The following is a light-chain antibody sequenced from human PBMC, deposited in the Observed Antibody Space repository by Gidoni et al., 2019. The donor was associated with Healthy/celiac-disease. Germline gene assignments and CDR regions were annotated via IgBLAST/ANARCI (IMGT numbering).Light chain of an antibody. CDR3: SSYAVTNNFNVV. CDR1: SSDVGGHNY. V-gene: IGLV2-8*01. CDR2: DVS. Sequence: QSALTQPPSASGSPGQSVTIPCTGTSSDVGGHNYVSWYQQHPGKAPKLMIYDVSKRPSGVPDRFSGSKSGYTASLTVSGLQAEDEADYFCSSYAVTNNFNVVFGGGTKLTVL. J-gene: IGLJ2*01.